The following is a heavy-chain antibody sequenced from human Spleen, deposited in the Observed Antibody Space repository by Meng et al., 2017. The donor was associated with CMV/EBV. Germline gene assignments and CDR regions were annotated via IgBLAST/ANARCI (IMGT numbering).Heavy chain of an antibody. CDR2: ISSSGDTV. CDR1: GFIFSNYE. Sequence: GGSLRLSCAASGFIFSNYEMNWVRQAPGKGLEWVSYISSSGDTVYYADSVKGRFTISRDNAKNSLYLQMNSLRAEDTAVYYCAPTVRLDYWGQGTLVTVSS. J-gene: IGHJ4*02. CDR3: APTVRLDY. D-gene: IGHD4-11*01. V-gene: IGHV3-48*03.